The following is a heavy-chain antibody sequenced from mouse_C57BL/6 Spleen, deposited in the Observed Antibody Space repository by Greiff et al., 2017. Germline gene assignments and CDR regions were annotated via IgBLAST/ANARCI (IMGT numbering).Heavy chain of an antibody. Sequence: VQLQQPGAELVKPGASVTMSCKASGYTFTSYWITWVKQRPGQGLEWIGDIYPGSGSTNYNEKFKSKATLTVDTSSSTAYMQLSSLTSEDSAVYYCARKLRYYAMDYWGQGTSVIVSS. D-gene: IGHD1-1*01. J-gene: IGHJ4*01. CDR1: GYTFTSYW. V-gene: IGHV1-55*01. CDR3: ARKLRYYAMDY. CDR2: IYPGSGST.